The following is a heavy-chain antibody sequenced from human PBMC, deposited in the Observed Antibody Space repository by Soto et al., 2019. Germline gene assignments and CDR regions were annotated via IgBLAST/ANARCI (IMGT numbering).Heavy chain of an antibody. CDR2: IIPIFGTA. D-gene: IGHD1-26*01. CDR3: ASPSLRPDVGYYYDGMDV. CDR1: GGTFSSYA. V-gene: IGHV1-69*12. J-gene: IGHJ6*02. Sequence: QVQLVQSGAEVKKPGSSVKVSCKASGGTFSSYAISWVRQAPGHGLEWMGGIIPIFGTATYAQKFQGRVTMTADEYTSTAYMELSSRRSEDTAVYYCASPSLRPDVGYYYDGMDVWGQGTTVTVSS.